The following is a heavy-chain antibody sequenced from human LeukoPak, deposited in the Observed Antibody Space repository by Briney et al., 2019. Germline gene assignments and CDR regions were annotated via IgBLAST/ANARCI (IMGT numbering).Heavy chain of an antibody. J-gene: IGHJ5*02. Sequence: ASVKVSCKASGYTFTNYGISWVRQAPGQGLEWMGWISIYNGNTDYAQKLRGRVTMTTDISTSTAYMELRSLRSDDTAVYYCARITYDFWSGYYMPDDPWGQGTLVTVSS. CDR1: GYTFTNYG. V-gene: IGHV1-18*01. D-gene: IGHD3-3*01. CDR3: ARITYDFWSGYYMPDDP. CDR2: ISIYNGNT.